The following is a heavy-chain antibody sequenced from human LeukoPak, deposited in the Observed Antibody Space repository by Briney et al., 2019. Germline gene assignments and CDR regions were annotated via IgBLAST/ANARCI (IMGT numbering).Heavy chain of an antibody. CDR2: IYYSGST. J-gene: IGHJ5*01. V-gene: IGHV4-59*08. Sequence: SETLSLTCTVSGASISSYYWSWIRQPPGKGLEWIGYIYYSGSTNYNPSLKGRVTISIDTSKNQFSLKLSSVTAADTAVYYCARHGGYSYGYPDSWGPGTLVTVSS. CDR1: GASISSYY. CDR3: ARHGGYSYGYPDS. D-gene: IGHD5-18*01.